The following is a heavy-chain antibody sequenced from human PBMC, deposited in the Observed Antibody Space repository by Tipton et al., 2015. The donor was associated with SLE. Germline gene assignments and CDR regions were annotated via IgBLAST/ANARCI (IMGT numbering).Heavy chain of an antibody. CDR3: ARDAGGYFVA. CDR2: IDYNGDT. Sequence: TLSLICTVSGGSVSSYYWSWIRQPPGKGLEWIGQIDYNGDTNYNPSLKSRVTISSDTSQNQFSLKVTSVTADDTADYYCARDAGGYFVAWGQGTLVAVSS. J-gene: IGHJ5*02. D-gene: IGHD1-26*01. V-gene: IGHV4-59*02. CDR1: GGSVSSYY.